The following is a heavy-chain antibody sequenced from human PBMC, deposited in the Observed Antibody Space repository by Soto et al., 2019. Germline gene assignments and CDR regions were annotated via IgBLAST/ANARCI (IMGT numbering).Heavy chain of an antibody. CDR1: GGSISSSSYY. Sequence: SETLSLTCTVSGGSISSSSYYWGWIRQPPGKGLEWIGNVYYGGSTYYNPSLKSRVTISVETSKSQFSLKLSSVTAADTAVYYCAGGDYYHSSGYYFYYYTMDAWGQGTTVTVSS. CDR2: VYYGGST. CDR3: AGGDYYHSSGYYFYYYTMDA. D-gene: IGHD3-22*01. V-gene: IGHV4-39*01. J-gene: IGHJ6*02.